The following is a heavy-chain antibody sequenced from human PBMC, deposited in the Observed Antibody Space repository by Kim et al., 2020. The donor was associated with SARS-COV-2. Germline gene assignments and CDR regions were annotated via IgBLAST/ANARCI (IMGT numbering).Heavy chain of an antibody. J-gene: IGHJ3*02. Sequence: GGSLRLSCAASGFTFSDYYMSWIRQAPGKGLEWVSYISSSSSYTNYADSVKGRFTISRDNAKNSLYLQMNSLRAEDTAVYYCARVQDYVWGSYRPIAFDIWGQGTMVTVSS. CDR1: GFTFSDYY. V-gene: IGHV3-11*05. CDR2: ISSSSSYT. D-gene: IGHD3-16*02. CDR3: ARVQDYVWGSYRPIAFDI.